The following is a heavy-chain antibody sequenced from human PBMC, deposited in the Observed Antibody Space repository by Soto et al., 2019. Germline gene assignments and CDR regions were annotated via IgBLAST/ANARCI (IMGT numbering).Heavy chain of an antibody. CDR2: IIPIFGTA. D-gene: IGHD2-15*01. CDR3: ARDRYCSGGSCRIHFDY. V-gene: IGHV1-69*13. J-gene: IGHJ4*02. CDR1: GGTFSSYA. Sequence: ASVKVSCKASGGTFSSYAISWVRQAPGQGLEWMGGIIPIFGTANYAQKFQGRVTITADESTSTAYMELSSLRSEDTAVYYCARDRYCSGGSCRIHFDYWGQGNLVTVS.